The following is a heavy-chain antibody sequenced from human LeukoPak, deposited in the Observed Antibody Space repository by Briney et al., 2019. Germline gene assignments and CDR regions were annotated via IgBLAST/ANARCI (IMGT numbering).Heavy chain of an antibody. D-gene: IGHD4-11*01. CDR3: ARGLPPVMKYYFDY. Sequence: PGGSLRLSCAASGFTFSRYWMHWVRQVPGKGLVWVSRINSDGSSTTYADSVKGRFTISRDNAKNTLYLQMNSLRAEDTAVYYCARGLPPVMKYYFDYWGQGTLVTVSS. CDR1: GFTFSRYW. V-gene: IGHV3-74*01. J-gene: IGHJ4*02. CDR2: INSDGSST.